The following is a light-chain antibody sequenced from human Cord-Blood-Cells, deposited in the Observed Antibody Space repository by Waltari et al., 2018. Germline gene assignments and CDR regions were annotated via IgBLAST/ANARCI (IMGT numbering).Light chain of an antibody. CDR2: DVS. J-gene: IGLJ1*01. CDR3: CSYAGSYTDV. V-gene: IGLV2-11*01. Sequence: QSALTQPRSVSGSPGQSVTISCTGTSSDVGGYNYVSWYQQHPGKAPKRMIYDVSKRPSGGPDRFSGSKSGNTASLTISGLQAEDEADYYCCSYAGSYTDVFGTGTKVTVL. CDR1: SSDVGGYNY.